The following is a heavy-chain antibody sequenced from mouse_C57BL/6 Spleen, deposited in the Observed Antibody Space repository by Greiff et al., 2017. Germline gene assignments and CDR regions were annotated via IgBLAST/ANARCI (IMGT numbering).Heavy chain of an antibody. CDR1: GYTFTSYW. J-gene: IGHJ3*01. CDR3: ARPYDYDAWFAY. V-gene: IGHV1-52*01. D-gene: IGHD2-4*01. CDR2: IDPSDSET. Sequence: VKLQQSGAELVRPGSSVKLSCKASGYTFTSYWMHWVKQRPIQGLEWIGNIDPSDSETHYNQKFKDKATLTVDKSSSTAYMQLSSLTSEDSAVYYCARPYDYDAWFAYWGQGTLVTVSA.